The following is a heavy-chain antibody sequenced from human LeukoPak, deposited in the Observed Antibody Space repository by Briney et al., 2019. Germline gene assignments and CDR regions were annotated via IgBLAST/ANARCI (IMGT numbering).Heavy chain of an antibody. V-gene: IGHV3-64*01. J-gene: IGHJ4*02. CDR2: INSNGGST. D-gene: IGHD3-3*01. CDR3: ARLREIPVFGVVTKSTSYFDY. CDR1: GFTFSSYA. Sequence: GGSLRLSCVASGFTFSSYAMHWVRQTPGEGLEYVSGINSNGGSTHYANSVKGRFTISRDNAKNSLYLQMNSLGAEDTAVYYCARLREIPVFGVVTKSTSYFDYWGQGTLVTVSS.